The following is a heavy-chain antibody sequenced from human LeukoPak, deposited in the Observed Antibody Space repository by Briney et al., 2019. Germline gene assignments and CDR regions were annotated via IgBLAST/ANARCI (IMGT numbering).Heavy chain of an antibody. CDR1: GGSISSYY. CDR2: IYTSGST. J-gene: IGHJ4*02. CDR3: ARGIVGATRYYFDY. V-gene: IGHV4-4*07. D-gene: IGHD1-26*01. Sequence: SETLSPTCTVSGGSISSYYWSWIRQPAGKGLEWIGRIYTSGSTNYNPSLKSRVTMSVDTSKNQFSLKLSSVTAADTAVYYCARGIVGATRYYFDYWGQGTLVTVSS.